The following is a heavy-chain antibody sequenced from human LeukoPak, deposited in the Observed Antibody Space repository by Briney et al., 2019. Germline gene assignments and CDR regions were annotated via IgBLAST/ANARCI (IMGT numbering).Heavy chain of an antibody. V-gene: IGHV3-30*02. CDR1: GFTFSSYD. D-gene: IGHD5-18*01. CDR2: IRYDGSNK. J-gene: IGHJ4*02. Sequence: GGSLRLSCAASGFTFSSYDMHWVRQVPGKGLEWVAFIRYDGSNKYYADSVKGRFTISRDNSKNTLYLQMNSLRAEDTAVYYCARDGGNNYGIWGQGTLVTVSS. CDR3: ARDGGNNYGI.